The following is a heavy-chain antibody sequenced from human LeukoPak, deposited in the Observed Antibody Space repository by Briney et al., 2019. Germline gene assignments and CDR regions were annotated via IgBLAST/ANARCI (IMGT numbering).Heavy chain of an antibody. CDR1: GFTFYSFF. CDR2: ISHYGGSR. Sequence: GGCLSLSCAASGFTFYSFFMNWVRQTAGQEVEYVWAISHYGGSRYYASSVKGRFTISSDNSQNRLYLQMGSLRAEDMAVYYCARDIPPSDFGDYKPYYAKDVWGQGTMVTVSS. CDR3: ARDIPPSDFGDYKPYYAKDV. J-gene: IGHJ6*02. V-gene: IGHV3-64*01. D-gene: IGHD4-17*01.